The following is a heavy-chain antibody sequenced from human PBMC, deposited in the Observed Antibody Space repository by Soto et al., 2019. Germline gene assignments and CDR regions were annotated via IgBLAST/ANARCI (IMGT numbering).Heavy chain of an antibody. D-gene: IGHD6-13*01. J-gene: IGHJ6*02. CDR3: ARAAAATYYYYGMDV. CDR1: GYSFTSYW. CDR2: IYPGDSDT. V-gene: IGHV5-51*01. Sequence: GESLKISCKGSGYSFTSYWIGWVRQMPGKGLEWMGIIYPGDSDTRYSPSFQGQVTISADKSISTAYLQWSSLKASDTAMYYCARAAAATYYYYGMDVWGQGTTVTVSS.